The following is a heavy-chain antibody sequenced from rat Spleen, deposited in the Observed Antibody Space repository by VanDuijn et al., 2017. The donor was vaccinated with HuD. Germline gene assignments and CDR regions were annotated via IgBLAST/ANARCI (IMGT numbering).Heavy chain of an antibody. Sequence: QVQLKESGPGLVQPSETLSLTCTVSGFSLTSYSVGWVRQPSGKGPEWMGGMWYNGDTAYNSLLKSRLSISRDISKSQVFLKMNSLQTEDTATYYCARDWLDYWGQGVMVTVSS. J-gene: IGHJ2*01. CDR3: ARDWLDY. CDR1: GFSLTSYS. CDR2: MWYNGDT. V-gene: IGHV2-63*01.